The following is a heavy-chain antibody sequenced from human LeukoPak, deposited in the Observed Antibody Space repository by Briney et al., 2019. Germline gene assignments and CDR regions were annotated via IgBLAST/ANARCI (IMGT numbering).Heavy chain of an antibody. J-gene: IGHJ4*02. CDR1: GFTFSSYG. CDR2: ISGSGGST. CDR3: AKESEGYVLTFDY. D-gene: IGHD5-12*01. V-gene: IGHV3-23*01. Sequence: GGSLRLSCAASGFTFSSYGMSWVRQAPGKGLEWVSGISGSGGSTYYADSVKGRFTISRDNSKNTLYLQMNSLRAEDTAVYYCAKESEGYVLTFDYWGQGTLVTVSS.